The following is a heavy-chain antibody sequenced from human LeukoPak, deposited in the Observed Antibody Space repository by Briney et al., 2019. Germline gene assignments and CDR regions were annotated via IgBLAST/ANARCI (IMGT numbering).Heavy chain of an antibody. CDR2: MNPNSGNT. D-gene: IGHD3-16*01. CDR3: ARFLSVAGGVDRDY. J-gene: IGHJ4*02. V-gene: IGHV1-8*01. CDR1: GYTFTSYD. Sequence: ASVKVFCKASGYTFTSYDINWVRQATGQGLEWMGWMNPNSGNTGYAQKFQGRVTMTRNTSISTAYMELSSLRSEDTAVYYCARFLSVAGGVDRDYWGQGTLVTVSS.